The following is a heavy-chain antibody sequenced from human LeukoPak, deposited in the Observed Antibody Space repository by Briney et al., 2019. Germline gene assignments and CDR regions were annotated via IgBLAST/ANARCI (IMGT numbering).Heavy chain of an antibody. CDR1: GFTFDDFA. Sequence: GGSLRLSYAASGFTFDDFAMHWVRQSPGKGLEWVAGISWDSGSIGYADSVQGRFTISRDNAKKTLFLQMNSLRAEDAALYYCGKDIGFSGRAYDIWGQGTVVTVSS. CDR3: GKDIGFSGRAYDI. V-gene: IGHV3-9*01. CDR2: ISWDSGSI. D-gene: IGHD3-3*02. J-gene: IGHJ3*02.